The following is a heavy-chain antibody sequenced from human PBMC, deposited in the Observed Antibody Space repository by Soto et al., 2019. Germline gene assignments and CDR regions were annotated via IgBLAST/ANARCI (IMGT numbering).Heavy chain of an antibody. J-gene: IGHJ5*02. V-gene: IGHV1-8*01. Sequence: EASVKVSFKASGYSFTNNDVSWVRQATGQGLEWMGWMNPGSGDTGYAQKFQGRVTMTRDISTATAYMELSSLRSDDTATYYCARMATFGSLNWFDPWGQGTLVTVSS. CDR3: ARMATFGSLNWFDP. CDR2: MNPGSGDT. CDR1: GYSFTNND. D-gene: IGHD3-16*01.